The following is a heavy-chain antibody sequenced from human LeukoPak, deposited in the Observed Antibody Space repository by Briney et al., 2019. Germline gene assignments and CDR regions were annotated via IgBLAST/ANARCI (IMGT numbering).Heavy chain of an antibody. Sequence: GGSLRLSCAVSGFXFSSYWMHWVRQAPGKGLVWVARINSDGTTTTYADSVKGRFTISRDNAKNTLYLQMDSLRAEDTAVYYCACLLVDPWGQGTLVTVSS. CDR2: INSDGTTT. CDR3: ACLLVDP. CDR1: GFXFSSYW. V-gene: IGHV3-74*01. D-gene: IGHD5/OR15-5a*01. J-gene: IGHJ5*02.